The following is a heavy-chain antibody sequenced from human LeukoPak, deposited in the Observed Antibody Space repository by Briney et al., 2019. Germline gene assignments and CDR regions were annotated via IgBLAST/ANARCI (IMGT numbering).Heavy chain of an antibody. CDR3: ARDKEDIVVVVPATAGFFDY. J-gene: IGHJ4*02. V-gene: IGHV1-18*01. Sequence: ASVKVSCKASGYTFTSYGISWVRQAPGQGLEWMGWISAYNGNTKYAQKLQGRVTMTTDTSTSTAYMELRSLRSDDTAVYYCARDKEDIVVVVPATAGFFDYWGQGTLVTVSS. CDR2: ISAYNGNT. CDR1: GYTFTSYG. D-gene: IGHD2-15*01.